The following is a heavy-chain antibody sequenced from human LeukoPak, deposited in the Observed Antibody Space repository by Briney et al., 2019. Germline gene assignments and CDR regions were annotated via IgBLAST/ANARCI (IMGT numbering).Heavy chain of an antibody. J-gene: IGHJ4*02. Sequence: PSETLSLTCTVSGGTISSYYWNWIRQPPGKGLEWIGYIHYSGSTKYNPSLKSRVTISVDTSKNQFSLKLSSVAAADTAVYYCARWYSSGWAFDYWGQGTLVTVSS. V-gene: IGHV4-59*08. D-gene: IGHD6-19*01. CDR3: ARWYSSGWAFDY. CDR1: GGTISSYY. CDR2: IHYSGST.